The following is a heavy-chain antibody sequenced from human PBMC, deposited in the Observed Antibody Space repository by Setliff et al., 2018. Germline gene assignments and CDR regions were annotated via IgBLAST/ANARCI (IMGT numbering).Heavy chain of an antibody. CDR1: GYSISNDYF. CDR2: IYHSGST. V-gene: IGHV4-38-2*02. Sequence: SETLSLTCTVSGYSISNDYFWGWIRQPPGKGLEWIGSIYHSGSTSYYPSLKSRVTISVDTPKNQFSPNLSSVTAADTAVYYCAKHRSYFDYWGQGTLVTVST. J-gene: IGHJ4*02. CDR3: AKHRSYFDY.